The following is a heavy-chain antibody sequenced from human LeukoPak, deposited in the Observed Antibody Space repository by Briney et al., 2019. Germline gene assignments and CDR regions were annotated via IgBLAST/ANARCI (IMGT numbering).Heavy chain of an antibody. CDR3: AHSIYDSSGYYYFDY. Sequence: ESGPTLVNPTQTLTLSCTFSGCSLSTSGVGVGWIRQPPGKALEWLAFNYWNDDKRYSPSLKSRLTITKDTSKNQVVLTMTNMDPVDTATYYCAHSIYDSSGYYYFDYWGQGTLDSVSS. J-gene: IGHJ4*02. D-gene: IGHD3-22*01. CDR1: GCSLSTSGVG. CDR2: NYWNDDK. V-gene: IGHV2-5*01.